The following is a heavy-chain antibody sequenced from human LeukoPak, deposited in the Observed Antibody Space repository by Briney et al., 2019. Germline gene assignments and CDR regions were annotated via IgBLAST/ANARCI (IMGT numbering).Heavy chain of an antibody. CDR1: GGFISSSSYY. CDR3: ARHEDYYDSSGYYRFDC. J-gene: IGHJ4*02. CDR2: IYYSGST. D-gene: IGHD3-22*01. Sequence: SETLSLTCTVSGGFISSSSYYWGWIRQPPGKGLEWIGSIYYSGSTNYNPSLKSRVTISIDTSKNHFSLKLSSVTAAETAVYYCARHEDYYDSSGYYRFDCWGQGTLVSVSS. V-gene: IGHV4-39*01.